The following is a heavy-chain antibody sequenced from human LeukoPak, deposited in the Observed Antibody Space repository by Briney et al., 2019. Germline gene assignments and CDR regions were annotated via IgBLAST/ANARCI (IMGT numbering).Heavy chain of an antibody. J-gene: IGHJ4*02. Sequence: APVKVSRKGFWYTLPHYYIHWVGQAPGQRVEWMGWINPHSGGTDHAQKFQGRVTMTRDTSISTAYMELSRLRSDDTAVYYCARDMDSGPDFFDYWGLGTLVTVSS. D-gene: IGHD1-26*01. V-gene: IGHV1-2*02. CDR2: INPHSGGT. CDR1: WYTLPHYY. CDR3: ARDMDSGPDFFDY.